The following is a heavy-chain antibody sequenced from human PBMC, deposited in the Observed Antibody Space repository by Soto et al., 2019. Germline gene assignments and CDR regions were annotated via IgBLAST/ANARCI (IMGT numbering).Heavy chain of an antibody. J-gene: IGHJ6*02. V-gene: IGHV1-69*13. CDR1: GGTFSSYA. Sequence: SVKVSCKASGGTFSSYAISWVRQAPGQGLEWMGGIIPIFGTANYAQKFQGRVTITADESTSTAYMELSSLRSEDTAVYYCARGEGEGSIAAASYLPYYYYYGMDVWGQGTTVTVSS. CDR2: IIPIFGTA. CDR3: ARGEGEGSIAAASYLPYYYYYGMDV. D-gene: IGHD6-13*01.